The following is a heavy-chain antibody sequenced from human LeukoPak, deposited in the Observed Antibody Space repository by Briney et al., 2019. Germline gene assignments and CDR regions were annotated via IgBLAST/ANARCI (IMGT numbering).Heavy chain of an antibody. CDR3: ARTNSSSYYYYYGMDV. V-gene: IGHV5-51*01. CDR1: GYSFTSYW. J-gene: IGHJ6*02. CDR2: IYPGDSDT. D-gene: IGHD6-6*01. Sequence: GESLKISCKGSGYSFTSYWIGWVRQMPGKGLEWMGVIYPGDSDTRYGPSFQGQVTISADKSISTAYLQWSSLKASDTAMYYCARTNSSSYYYYYGMDVWGQGTTVTVSS.